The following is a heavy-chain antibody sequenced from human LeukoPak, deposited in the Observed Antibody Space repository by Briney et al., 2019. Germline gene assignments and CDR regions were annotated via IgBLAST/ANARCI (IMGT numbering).Heavy chain of an antibody. D-gene: IGHD2-21*01. CDR1: GYIFTAFP. V-gene: IGHV1-3*03. CDR3: ARDGLLGRNFDY. Sequence: ASVKVSCKASGYIFTAFPIHWVRQAPGQRLEWMGWINAVNGNTKYSQEFQGRITITRDTSAITAYMELSSLRSEGMAVYYCARDGLLGRNFDYWGQGTLVTVSS. J-gene: IGHJ4*02. CDR2: INAVNGNT.